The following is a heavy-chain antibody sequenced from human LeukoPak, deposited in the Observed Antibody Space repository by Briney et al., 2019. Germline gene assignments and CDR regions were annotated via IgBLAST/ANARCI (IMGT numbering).Heavy chain of an antibody. Sequence: PGGSLRLSCAASGFSFSGYGMHWVRQAPGKGLEWVAFIRYDGSNEYYADSVKGRFTISRDNSKNTLYLQMFSLRAEDTAVYYCAKDLFEWLSIADYWGQGTLVTVSS. CDR2: IRYDGSNE. J-gene: IGHJ4*02. V-gene: IGHV3-30*02. CDR3: AKDLFEWLSIADY. D-gene: IGHD3-3*01. CDR1: GFSFSGYG.